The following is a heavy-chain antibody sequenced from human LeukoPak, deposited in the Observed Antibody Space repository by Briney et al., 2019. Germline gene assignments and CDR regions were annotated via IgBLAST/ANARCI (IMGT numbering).Heavy chain of an antibody. V-gene: IGHV3-74*01. CDR3: ARGGVNPVDH. CDR2: MNEYSTTL. D-gene: IGHD1-14*01. CDR1: GFPLNSFR. Sequence: PGGSLRHSCAASGFPLNSFRMHWVRQAPGKGLVWVSDMNEYSTTLIYADSVKGRFTISRDNAKSILYLQMTNLRAEATAMYFSARGGVNPVDHWGQGTLVTVSS. J-gene: IGHJ4*02.